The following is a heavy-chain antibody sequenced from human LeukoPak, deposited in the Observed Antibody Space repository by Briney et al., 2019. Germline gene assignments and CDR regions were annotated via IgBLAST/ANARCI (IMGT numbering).Heavy chain of an antibody. CDR2: ISSGSSTI. J-gene: IGHJ4*02. D-gene: IGHD6-13*01. Sequence: GGSLRLSCAASGFTFSRYSMNWVRQAPGMGLEWVSYISSGSSTIHHADSVQGRFTISRDNAKNSLYLQMSSLRDEDTAVYYCARGYSALDYWGQGTLVTVSS. V-gene: IGHV3-48*02. CDR1: GFTFSRYS. CDR3: ARGYSALDY.